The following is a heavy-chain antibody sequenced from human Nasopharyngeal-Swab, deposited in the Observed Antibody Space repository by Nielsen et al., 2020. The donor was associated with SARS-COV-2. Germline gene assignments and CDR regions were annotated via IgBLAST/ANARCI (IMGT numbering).Heavy chain of an antibody. V-gene: IGHV7-4-1*02. CDR2: INTNTGNP. J-gene: IGHJ4*02. Sequence: ASVKVSCKASGYTFTGYAMNWVRQAPGQGLEWMRWINTNTGNPTYAQGFTGRFVFSLDTSVSTAYLQISSLKAEDTAVYYCARDVESYGPYFDYWGQGTLVTVSS. CDR1: GYTFTGYA. CDR3: ARDVESYGPYFDY. D-gene: IGHD5-18*01.